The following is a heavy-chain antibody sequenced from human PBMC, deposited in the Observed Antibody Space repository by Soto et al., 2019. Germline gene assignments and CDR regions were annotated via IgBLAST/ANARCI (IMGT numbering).Heavy chain of an antibody. CDR2: IYYSGST. CDR1: GGSVSSGSYY. D-gene: IGHD6-25*01. CDR3: ARDLLLLGIAAAGPAHWFDP. V-gene: IGHV4-61*01. Sequence: SETLSLTCTVSGGSVSSGSYYWSWIRQPPGKGLEWIGYIYYSGSTNYNPSLKSRVTISVDTSKNQFSLKLSSVTAADTAVYYCARDLLLLGIAAAGPAHWFDPWGQGTLVTVSS. J-gene: IGHJ5*02.